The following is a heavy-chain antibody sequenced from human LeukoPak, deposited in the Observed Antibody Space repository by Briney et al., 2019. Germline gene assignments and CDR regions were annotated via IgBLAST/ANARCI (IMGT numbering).Heavy chain of an antibody. J-gene: IGHJ6*03. CDR3: ARETSPQQLDYYMDV. Sequence: GGSLRLSCAASGFTFSSYWMSWVRQAPGKGLEWVANIKQDGSEKYYVDSVKGRFTISRDSAKNSLYLQMNSLRAEDTAVYYCARETSPQQLDYYMDVWGKGTTVTVSS. CDR2: IKQDGSEK. D-gene: IGHD6-13*01. CDR1: GFTFSSYW. V-gene: IGHV3-7*01.